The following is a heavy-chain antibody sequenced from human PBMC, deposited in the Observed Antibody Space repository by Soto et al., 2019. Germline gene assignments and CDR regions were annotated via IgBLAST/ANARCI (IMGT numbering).Heavy chain of an antibody. Sequence: KPSETLSLTCTVSGGSISSAGYYWGWIRQHPGKGLEWIGYIYYSGSTYYNPSLKSRVTISVDTSKNQFSLKLSSVTAADTAVYYCARELYYYYGMDVWGQGTTVTVSS. CDR3: ARELYYYYGMDV. CDR1: GGSISSAGYY. J-gene: IGHJ6*02. V-gene: IGHV4-31*03. CDR2: IYYSGST.